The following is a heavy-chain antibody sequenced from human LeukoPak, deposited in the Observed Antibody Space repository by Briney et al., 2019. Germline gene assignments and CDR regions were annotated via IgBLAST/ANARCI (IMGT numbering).Heavy chain of an antibody. V-gene: IGHV3-30*02. D-gene: IGHD5-24*01. CDR3: AFSMAKCTLDY. CDR1: RWALRSYR. CDR2: IWYEGRNK. Sequence: PGGGLTDSLLSSRWALRSYRMHWVRPAPARGRDGVALIWYEGRNKYYADSVKGRFTISRDNSKNTLYLQMNSLRAEDTAVYYCAFSMAKCTLDYWGQGTLVTVSS. J-gene: IGHJ4*02.